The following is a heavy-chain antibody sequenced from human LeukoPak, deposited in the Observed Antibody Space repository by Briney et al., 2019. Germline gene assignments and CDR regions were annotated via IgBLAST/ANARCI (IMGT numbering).Heavy chain of an antibody. CDR3: AGHSRGGGVAAMDV. Sequence: SETLSLTCTVSGGSISSSSYYWGWIRQPPGKGLEWIGSIYYSGSTYYNPSLKSRVTISVDTSKNQFSLKLSSVTAADTAVYYFAGHSRGGGVAAMDVWGQGTTVTVSS. J-gene: IGHJ6*02. D-gene: IGHD2-15*01. CDR1: GGSISSSSYY. V-gene: IGHV4-39*01. CDR2: IYYSGST.